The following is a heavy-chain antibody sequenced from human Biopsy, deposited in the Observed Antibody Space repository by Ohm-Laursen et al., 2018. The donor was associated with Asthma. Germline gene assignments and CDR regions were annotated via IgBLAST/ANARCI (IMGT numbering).Heavy chain of an antibody. CDR1: GGSFSSNY. CDR2: THHSGYT. D-gene: IGHD1-1*01. V-gene: IGHV4-34*01. J-gene: IGHJ5*02. CDR3: ARHWSGNGWHDMYTWFDP. Sequence: SETLSLTWAVYGGSFSSNYWSWIRQTPGKGLEWLGDTHHSGYTNYNPSLSSRLTLSVDTSKNQFSLRLTSVTAADTAVYFCARHWSGNGWHDMYTWFDPWGLGTLVTVSS.